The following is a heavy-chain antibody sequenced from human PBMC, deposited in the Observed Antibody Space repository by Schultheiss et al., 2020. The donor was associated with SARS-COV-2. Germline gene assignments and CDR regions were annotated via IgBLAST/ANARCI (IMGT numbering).Heavy chain of an antibody. CDR1: GFTFSSYD. CDR2: IGTAGDT. CDR3: ASQASWTARKYMDV. V-gene: IGHV3-13*01. Sequence: GGSLRLSCAASGFTFSSYDMHWVRQATGKGLEWVSAIGTAGDTYYPGSVKGRFTISRENAKNSLYLQMNSLRAEDTAVYYCASQASWTARKYMDVWGKGTTVTVSS. J-gene: IGHJ6*03. D-gene: IGHD6-13*01.